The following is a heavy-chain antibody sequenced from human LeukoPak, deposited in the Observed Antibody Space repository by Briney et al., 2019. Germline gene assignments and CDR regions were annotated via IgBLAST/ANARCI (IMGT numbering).Heavy chain of an antibody. D-gene: IGHD1-1*01. CDR3: ARESNWNDNSFCDY. J-gene: IGHJ4*02. CDR1: GFTFSSYW. CDR2: IKQDGSEK. V-gene: IGHV3-7*01. Sequence: HSGGSLRLSCAASGFTFSSYWMSWVRQAPGKGLEWVANIKQDGSEKYYVDSVKGRFTISRDNAKNSLYLQMNSLRAEDTAVYYCARESNWNDNSFCDYWGQGTLVTVSS.